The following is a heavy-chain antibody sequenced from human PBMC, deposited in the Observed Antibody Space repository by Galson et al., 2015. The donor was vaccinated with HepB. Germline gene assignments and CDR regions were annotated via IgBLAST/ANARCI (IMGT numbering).Heavy chain of an antibody. D-gene: IGHD3-10*01. V-gene: IGHV1-69*04. Sequence: QSGAEVKKPGESLRISCKASGGTFSSYTISWVRQAPGQGLEWMGRIIPILGIANYAQKFQGRVTITADKSTSTAYMELSSLRSEDTAVYYCARAPTPDTYYYGSGSYRRYFDYWGQGTLVTVSS. J-gene: IGHJ4*02. CDR2: IIPILGIA. CDR1: GGTFSSYT. CDR3: ARAPTPDTYYYGSGSYRRYFDY.